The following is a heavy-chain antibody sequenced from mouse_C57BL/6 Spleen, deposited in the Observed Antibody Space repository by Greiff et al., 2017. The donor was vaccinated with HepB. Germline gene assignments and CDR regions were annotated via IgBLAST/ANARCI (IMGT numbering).Heavy chain of an antibody. CDR2: IRSKSNNYAT. CDR1: GFSFNTYA. V-gene: IGHV10-1*01. CDR3: VRTIYDGYYYFDY. Sequence: EAGGGLVQPKGSLKLSCAASGFSFNTYAMNWVRQAPGKGLEWVARIRSKSNNYATYYADSVKDRFTISRDDSESMLYLQMNNLKTEDTAMYYCVRTIYDGYYYFDYWGQGTTLTVSS. J-gene: IGHJ2*01. D-gene: IGHD2-3*01.